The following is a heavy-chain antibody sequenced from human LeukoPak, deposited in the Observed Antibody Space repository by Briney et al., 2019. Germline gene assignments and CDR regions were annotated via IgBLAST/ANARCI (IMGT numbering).Heavy chain of an antibody. CDR1: GYTFTGYY. D-gene: IGHD1-14*01. Sequence: ASVKVSCKASGYTFTGYYMHWVRQAPGQGLEWMGWINPNSGGTNYAQKFQGRVTMTRDTSISTAYMELSRLRSDDTAVCYCARVDARRGYYYYYGMDVWGQGTTVTVSS. CDR2: INPNSGGT. CDR3: ARVDARRGYYYYYGMDV. V-gene: IGHV1-2*02. J-gene: IGHJ6*02.